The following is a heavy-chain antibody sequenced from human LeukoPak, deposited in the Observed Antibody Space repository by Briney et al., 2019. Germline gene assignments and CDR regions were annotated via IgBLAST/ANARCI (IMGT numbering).Heavy chain of an antibody. CDR1: GGSISSYY. CDR3: ARDLSPYYYDSSQDAFDI. CDR2: IYTSGST. Sequence: KPSETLSLTCTVSGGSISSYYWSWIRQPAGKGLEWIGRIYTSGSTNYNPSLKSRVTMSVDTSKNQFSLKLSSVTAADTAVYYRARDLSPYYYDSSQDAFDIWGQGTMVTVSS. D-gene: IGHD3-22*01. V-gene: IGHV4-4*07. J-gene: IGHJ3*02.